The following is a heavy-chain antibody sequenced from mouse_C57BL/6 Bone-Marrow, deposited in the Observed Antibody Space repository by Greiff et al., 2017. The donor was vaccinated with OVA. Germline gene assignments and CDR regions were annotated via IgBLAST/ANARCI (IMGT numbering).Heavy chain of an antibody. Sequence: QVQLQQPGAELVKPGASVKLSCKASGYTFTSYWMQWVKQRPGQGLEWIGEIDPSDSYTNYTQQFKGKATLTVDTSSSTAYMQLSSLTSEDSAVYYGARTNYYGSSYYFDYWGQGTTLTVSS. CDR2: IDPSDSYT. D-gene: IGHD1-1*01. J-gene: IGHJ2*01. V-gene: IGHV1-50*01. CDR3: ARTNYYGSSYYFDY. CDR1: GYTFTSYW.